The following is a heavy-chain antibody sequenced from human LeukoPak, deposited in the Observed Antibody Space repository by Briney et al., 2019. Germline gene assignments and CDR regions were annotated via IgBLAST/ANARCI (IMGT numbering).Heavy chain of an antibody. J-gene: IGHJ4*02. V-gene: IGHV3-23*01. CDR2: ISGSGGST. Sequence: GGSLRLSCAASGFTFSSYAMSWVRQAPGKGLEWVSAISGSGGSTYYADSVKGRFTISRDNSKNTLYLQMYSLRAEDTAVYYCAKDRYSSSWYFDYWGQGTLVTVSS. CDR3: AKDRYSSSWYFDY. D-gene: IGHD6-13*01. CDR1: GFTFSSYA.